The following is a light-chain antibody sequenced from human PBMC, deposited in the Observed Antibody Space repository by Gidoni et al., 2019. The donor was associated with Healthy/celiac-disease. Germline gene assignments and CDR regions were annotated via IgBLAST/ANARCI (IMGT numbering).Light chain of an antibody. J-gene: IGKJ5*01. V-gene: IGKV1-33*01. Sequence: DIQMTQSPSSLSASVGDRVTITCQASQDISNYLNWYQQKPGKARKLLIYDASNLETGVPSRFSGSGSGTDFTFTISSLQPEDSATYYCQQYDNLPATFGQGTRLEIK. CDR3: QQYDNLPAT. CDR1: QDISNY. CDR2: DAS.